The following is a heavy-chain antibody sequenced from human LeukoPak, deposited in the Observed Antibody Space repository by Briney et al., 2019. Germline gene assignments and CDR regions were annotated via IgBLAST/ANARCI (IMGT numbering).Heavy chain of an antibody. CDR3: ARGGSHWGKYYFDY. V-gene: IGHV3-33*01. J-gene: IGHJ4*02. D-gene: IGHD3-10*01. CDR2: IWYDGSNK. CDR1: GFTFSSYG. Sequence: PGGSLRLSCAASGFTFSSYGMHWVRQAPGKGLEWVAVIWYDGSNKYYADSVKGRFTISRDNSKNTLYLQMNSLRAEDTAVYYCARGGSHWGKYYFDYWGQGTLVTVSS.